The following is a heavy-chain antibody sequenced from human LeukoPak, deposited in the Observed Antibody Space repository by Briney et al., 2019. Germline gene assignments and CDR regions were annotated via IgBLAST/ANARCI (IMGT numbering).Heavy chain of an antibody. Sequence: PGQSLRLSCATSGFPFSAYDMHWVRQAPGKGLERVSAFGSAGDTYYPGAVKGRFTISRDYAMNSVYLHMNSLRAGDTAVYFCVRGALPGDNWYFDLWGRGTLVTVAS. CDR1: GFPFSAYD. CDR2: FGSAGDT. J-gene: IGHJ2*01. CDR3: VRGALPGDNWYFDL. V-gene: IGHV3-13*01.